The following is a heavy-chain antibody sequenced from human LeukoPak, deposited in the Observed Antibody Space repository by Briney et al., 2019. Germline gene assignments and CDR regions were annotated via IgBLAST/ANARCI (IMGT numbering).Heavy chain of an antibody. Sequence: SETLSLTCAVYGGSFSGYYWSWIRQPPGKGLEWIGEINHSGSTNYNPSLKSRVTISVDTSKNQFSLKLSSVTAEDTAVYYCARGYSSSSGFYYWGQGTLVTVSS. CDR3: ARGYSSSSGFYY. D-gene: IGHD6-6*01. J-gene: IGHJ4*02. CDR1: GGSFSGYY. V-gene: IGHV4-34*01. CDR2: INHSGST.